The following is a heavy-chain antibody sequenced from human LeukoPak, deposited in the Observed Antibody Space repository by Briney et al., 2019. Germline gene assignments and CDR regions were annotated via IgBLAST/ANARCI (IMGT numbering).Heavy chain of an antibody. D-gene: IGHD6-13*01. CDR2: ISSSSSYI. J-gene: IGHJ4*02. CDR3: ARGSAAEFDY. Sequence: EWVSSISSSSSYIYYADSVKGRFTISRDNAKNSLYLQMNSLRAEDTAVYYCARGSAAEFDYWGQGTLVTVSS. V-gene: IGHV3-21*01.